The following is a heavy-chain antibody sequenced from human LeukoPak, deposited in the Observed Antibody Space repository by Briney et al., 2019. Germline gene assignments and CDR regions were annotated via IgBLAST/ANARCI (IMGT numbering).Heavy chain of an antibody. CDR1: GFTFSSYW. Sequence: AGGSLRLSCAASGFTFSSYWMSWVRQAPGKGLEWVANIKQDGSEKYYVDSVKGRFTISRDNAKNSLYLQMNSLRAEDTAVYYCARDLLVLRILEWFNPLSGFDYWGQGTLVTVSS. CDR2: IKQDGSEK. V-gene: IGHV3-7*01. CDR3: ARDLLVLRILEWFNPLSGFDY. J-gene: IGHJ4*02. D-gene: IGHD3-3*01.